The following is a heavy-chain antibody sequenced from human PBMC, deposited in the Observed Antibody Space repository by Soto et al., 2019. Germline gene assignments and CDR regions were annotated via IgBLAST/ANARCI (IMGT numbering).Heavy chain of an antibody. CDR3: AKDAPGSGWLSDY. CDR2: ISGNGGT. Sequence: ESGGGLVQPGGSLRLSCSASGFTFSIYAMSWVRQVPGKGLEWVSTISGNGGTSYADFVRGRFTISRDNSKSPLYLQMNSLRVDDTAMYYGAKDAPGSGWLSDYWGQGTLVTVSS. V-gene: IGHV3-23*01. CDR1: GFTFSIYA. J-gene: IGHJ4*02. D-gene: IGHD3-22*01.